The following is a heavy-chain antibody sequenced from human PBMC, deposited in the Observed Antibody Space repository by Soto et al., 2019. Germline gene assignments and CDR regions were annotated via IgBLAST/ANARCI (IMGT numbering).Heavy chain of an antibody. J-gene: IGHJ4*01. CDR1: GYTFTGYY. D-gene: IGHD6-6*01. CDR3: ASKDRSSPLDFVY. Sequence: SVKVSCKACGYTFTGYYMHWVRQAPGQGLEWMGWINNNSGGTNYEQKFQGRVNMTRDTSISPASMELSRLRSDDTAAYYCASKDRSSPLDFVYWG. CDR2: INNNSGGT. V-gene: IGHV1-2*02.